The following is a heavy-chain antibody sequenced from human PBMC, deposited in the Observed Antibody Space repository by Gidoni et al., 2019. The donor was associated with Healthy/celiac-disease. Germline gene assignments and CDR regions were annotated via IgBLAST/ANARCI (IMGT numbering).Heavy chain of an antibody. CDR2: IYYSGST. V-gene: IGHV4-39*07. J-gene: IGHJ5*02. CDR1: GGAISRRSYY. D-gene: IGHD3-10*01. CDR3: ARDGSGSYYNVGWFDP. Sequence: QLQLQASGPGLVKPSETLSLPRTVSGGAISRRSYYLGWIRPPPGKGLEWIGGIYYSGSTYYNPSLKSRVTISVDTSKNHFSLKLSSVTAADTAVYYCARDGSGSYYNVGWFDPWGQGTLVTVSS.